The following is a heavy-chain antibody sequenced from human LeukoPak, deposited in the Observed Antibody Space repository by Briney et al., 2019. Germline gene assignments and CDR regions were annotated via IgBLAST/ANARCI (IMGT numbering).Heavy chain of an antibody. Sequence: GGSLRLSCAASGFTFSSYAMSWVRQAPGKGLQWLSSISGSGGSKHYADSVKGRFTISRHNSKNTRYLQMNSLRAEDTAVYYCAKDATDYFWGSYREDYWGQGTLVTVSS. V-gene: IGHV3-23*01. CDR3: AKDATDYFWGSYREDY. CDR1: GFTFSSYA. CDR2: ISGSGGSK. D-gene: IGHD3-16*01. J-gene: IGHJ4*02.